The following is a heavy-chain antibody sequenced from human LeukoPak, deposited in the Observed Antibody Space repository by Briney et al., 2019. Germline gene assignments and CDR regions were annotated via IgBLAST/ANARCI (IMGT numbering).Heavy chain of an antibody. J-gene: IGHJ6*03. CDR1: GYTFTDYG. Sequence: ASVKVSCKASGYTFTDYGINWVRQAPGQGLEWMAWIGPKNGYKKYAPDFQGRLTVTADTSTNTAYMELRSLRSDDTAVYYCARLKDSPIIVVSSPYYCMDVWGKGTTVTVFS. CDR3: ARLKDSPIIVVSSPYYCMDV. V-gene: IGHV1-18*01. D-gene: IGHD2-21*01. CDR2: IGPKNGYK.